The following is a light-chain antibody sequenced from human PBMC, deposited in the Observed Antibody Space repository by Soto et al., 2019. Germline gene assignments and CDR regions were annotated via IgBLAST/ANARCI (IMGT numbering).Light chain of an antibody. Sequence: QSVLTQPPSVSGAPGQRVTISCTGSSSNIGAGYDVHWYQQLPGRAPKLLIYANNNRPSGVPDRFSGSRSGTSASLAITGLQAEDEADYSCQSYDSSLGGFYVFGTGTKVTVL. CDR3: QSYDSSLGGFYV. V-gene: IGLV1-40*01. CDR2: ANN. J-gene: IGLJ1*01. CDR1: SSNIGAGYD.